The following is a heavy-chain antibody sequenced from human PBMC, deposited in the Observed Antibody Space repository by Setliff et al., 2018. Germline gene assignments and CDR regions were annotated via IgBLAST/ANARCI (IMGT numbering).Heavy chain of an antibody. V-gene: IGHV1-8*01. CDR1: GYTFTSYD. CDR2: MNPNSGNT. D-gene: IGHD2-21*01. CDR3: ARGDFDSYFPLNAFDI. J-gene: IGHJ3*02. Sequence: ASVKVSCKASGYTFTSYDINWVRQATGQGLEWMGWMNPNSGNTGYAQKFQGRVTMTRNTSISTAYMELSSLRSEDTAVYYCARGDFDSYFPLNAFDIWGQGTMVTVS.